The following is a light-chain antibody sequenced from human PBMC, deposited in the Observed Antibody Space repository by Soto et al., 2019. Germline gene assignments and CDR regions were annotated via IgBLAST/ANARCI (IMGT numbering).Light chain of an antibody. CDR1: SGHSSYA. V-gene: IGLV4-69*01. CDR3: QTGGTGIRV. CDR2: LNSDGSH. J-gene: IGLJ3*02. Sequence: QPVLTQSPSASASLGASVKLTCTLSSGHSSYAIAWHQQQPEKGPRYLMKLNSDGSHTKGDGIPDRFSGSSSGTERYLTISSLQSEDEADYYCQTGGTGIRVFAGGTKLTAL.